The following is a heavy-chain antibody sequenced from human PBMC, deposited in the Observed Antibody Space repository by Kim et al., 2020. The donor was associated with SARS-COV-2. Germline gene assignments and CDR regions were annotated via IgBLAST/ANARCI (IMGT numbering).Heavy chain of an antibody. D-gene: IGHD3-9*01. CDR3: ASGGDYDILTGYYPYYYYGMDV. V-gene: IGHV1-18*01. CDR2: ISAYNGNT. Sequence: ASVKVSCKASGYTFTSYGISWVRQAPGQGLEWMGWISAYNGNTNYAQKLQGRVTMTTDTSTSTAYMELRSLRSDDTAVYYCASGGDYDILTGYYPYYYYGMDVWGQGTTVTVSS. CDR1: GYTFTSYG. J-gene: IGHJ6*02.